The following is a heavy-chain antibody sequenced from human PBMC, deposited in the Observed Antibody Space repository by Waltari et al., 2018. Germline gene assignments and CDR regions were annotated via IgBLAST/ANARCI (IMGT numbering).Heavy chain of an antibody. CDR2: IYGGGGA. CDR1: AGSITRYY. V-gene: IGHV4-4*07. CDR3: ARTYSSAWPPLLDY. J-gene: IGHJ4*02. D-gene: IGHD6-19*01. Sequence: QVQLQESGPGLVKPSETLSLTCTVSAGSITRYYWSWIRQPAGKGLEWIGRIYGGGGADYNPSLRSRVAMSVDTSKSQFSLMMRSVTAADTAIYYCARTYSSAWPPLLDYWGQGTLVTVSS.